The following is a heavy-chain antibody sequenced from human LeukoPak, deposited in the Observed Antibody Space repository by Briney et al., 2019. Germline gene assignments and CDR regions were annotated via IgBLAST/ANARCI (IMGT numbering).Heavy chain of an antibody. CDR2: ISGSGGST. J-gene: IGHJ4*02. D-gene: IGHD2-2*01. CDR3: AKWGYCSSTSCYAWSLGFDY. Sequence: GGSLRLSCAASGFTFSSYAMSWVRQAPGKGLKWVSAISGSGGSTYYADSVKGRFTISRDNSKNTLYLQMNSLRAEDTAVYYCAKWGYCSSTSCYAWSLGFDYWGQGTLVTVSS. CDR1: GFTFSSYA. V-gene: IGHV3-23*01.